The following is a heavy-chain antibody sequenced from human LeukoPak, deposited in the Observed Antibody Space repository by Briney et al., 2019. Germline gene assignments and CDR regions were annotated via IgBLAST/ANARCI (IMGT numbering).Heavy chain of an antibody. D-gene: IGHD2-8*01. Sequence: GGSLRLSCAASGFTVSSNYMSWVRQAPGKGLEWGSVIYSGGSTYYADSLKGRFTISRDNSKNTLYLQMNSLRAEDTAVYYCARGGRPYCINGVCYSSGPWGFDYWGQGTLVTVSS. CDR3: ARGGRPYCINGVCYSSGPWGFDY. V-gene: IGHV3-53*01. CDR2: IYSGGST. J-gene: IGHJ4*02. CDR1: GFTVSSNY.